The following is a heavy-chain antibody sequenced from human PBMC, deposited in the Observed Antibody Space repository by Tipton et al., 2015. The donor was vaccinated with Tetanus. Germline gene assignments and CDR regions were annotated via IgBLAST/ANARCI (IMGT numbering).Heavy chain of an antibody. CDR2: IYYTGNT. Sequence: LVKPSETLSLSCTVSGGSISSFYWSWIRQSPGRGLEWIGYIYYTGNTNYNPSLKSRVTISADTTKKQFSLNLRSVTAADTAVYYCAGLPVGGGYSAHHYFLHWGQGTLVTVSS. CDR1: GGSISSFY. V-gene: IGHV4-59*01. CDR3: AGLPVGGGYSAHHYFLH. D-gene: IGHD4-23*01. J-gene: IGHJ4*02.